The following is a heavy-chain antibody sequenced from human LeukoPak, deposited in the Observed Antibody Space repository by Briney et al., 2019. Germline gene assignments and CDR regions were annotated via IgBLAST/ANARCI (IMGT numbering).Heavy chain of an antibody. D-gene: IGHD3-10*01. CDR1: GFTFSSYG. V-gene: IGHV3-33*06. Sequence: GGSLRLSCAASGFTFSSYGMHWVRQAPGKGLEWVAVIWYDGSNKYYADSVRGRFAISRDNSKNTLYLKMNSLRAEDTAVYYCAKDLSGSDDYWGQGPLVTVSS. CDR2: IWYDGSNK. CDR3: AKDLSGSDDY. J-gene: IGHJ4*02.